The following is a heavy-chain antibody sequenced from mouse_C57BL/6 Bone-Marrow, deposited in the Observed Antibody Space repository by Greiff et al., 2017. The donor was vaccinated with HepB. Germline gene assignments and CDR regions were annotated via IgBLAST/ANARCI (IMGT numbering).Heavy chain of an antibody. CDR1: GYTFTSYW. Sequence: QVQLQQPGAELVKPGASVKLSCKASGYTFTSYWMHWVKQRPGQGLEWIGMIHPNSGSTNYNEKFKSKATLTVDKSSSTAYMQLSSLTSEDSAVYYCAKYGVVYWYCDGWGTGTTVTVSS. D-gene: IGHD1-1*01. CDR3: AKYGVVYWYCDG. CDR2: IHPNSGST. V-gene: IGHV1-64*01. J-gene: IGHJ1*03.